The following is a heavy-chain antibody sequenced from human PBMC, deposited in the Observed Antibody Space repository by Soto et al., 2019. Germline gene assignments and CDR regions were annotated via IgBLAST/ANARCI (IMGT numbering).Heavy chain of an antibody. D-gene: IGHD3-10*01. CDR2: IYYSGST. Sequence: SETLSLTCTVSGGSISSGDYYWSWIRQPPGKGLEWIGYIYYSGSTYYNPSLKSRVTISVDTSKNQFSLKLSSVTAADTAVYYCASYRSGSYPRFDPWGQGTLVTVSS. CDR3: ASYRSGSYPRFDP. CDR1: GGSISSGDYY. V-gene: IGHV4-30-4*02. J-gene: IGHJ5*02.